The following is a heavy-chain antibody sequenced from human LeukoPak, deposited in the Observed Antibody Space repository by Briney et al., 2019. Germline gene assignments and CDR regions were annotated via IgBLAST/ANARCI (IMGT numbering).Heavy chain of an antibody. CDR1: GYTFTSYG. CDR2: ISAYNGNT. J-gene: IGHJ6*04. CDR3: ARDPGGGSLYYYYGMDV. D-gene: IGHD2-15*01. Sequence: ASVNVSCKASGYTFTSYGISWVRQAPGQGLEWMGWISAYNGNTNYAQKLQGRVTMTTDTSTSTAYMELRSLRSDDTAVYYCARDPGGGSLYYYYGMDVWGKGTTVTVSS. V-gene: IGHV1-18*04.